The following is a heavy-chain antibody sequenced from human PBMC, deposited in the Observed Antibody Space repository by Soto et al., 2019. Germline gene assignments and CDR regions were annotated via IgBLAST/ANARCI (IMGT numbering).Heavy chain of an antibody. D-gene: IGHD3-22*01. Sequence: GGSLRLSCAASGFTFSSYAMHWVRQAPGKGLEWVAVISYDESNKYYADSVKGRFTISRDNSKNTLYLQMNSMRAEDTAVYYCARDRPLLTYYYDSSGYNRGGGFDYWGQGTLVTVSS. CDR2: ISYDESNK. CDR1: GFTFSSYA. CDR3: ARDRPLLTYYYDSSGYNRGGGFDY. J-gene: IGHJ4*02. V-gene: IGHV3-30-3*01.